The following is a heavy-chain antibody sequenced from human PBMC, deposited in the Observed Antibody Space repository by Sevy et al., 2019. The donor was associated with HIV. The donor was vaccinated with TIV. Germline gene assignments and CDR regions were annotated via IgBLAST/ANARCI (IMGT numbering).Heavy chain of an antibody. CDR2: ISSSSSTI. J-gene: IGHJ6*02. D-gene: IGHD2-15*01. Sequence: GGSLRLSCAASGFTFSSYSMNWVRQAPGKGLEWVSYISSSSSTIYYADSVKGRFTISRDNAKNSRYLQMNSLRDEDTAGYYCARVQGCSGGSCFLKSYYYYGMDVWGQGTTVTVSS. V-gene: IGHV3-48*02. CDR3: ARVQGCSGGSCFLKSYYYYGMDV. CDR1: GFTFSSYS.